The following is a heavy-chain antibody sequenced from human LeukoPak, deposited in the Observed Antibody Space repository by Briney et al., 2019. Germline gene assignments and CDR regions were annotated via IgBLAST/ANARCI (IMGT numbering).Heavy chain of an antibody. J-gene: IGHJ4*02. CDR2: VYHSGST. Sequence: SETLSLTCAVSGGSISSGGYSWSWIRQPPGKGLEWIGYVYHSGSTYYNPSLKSRVTISVDRSKNQFCLKLSSVTAADTAVYYCARGAGYYASRVNYLYYFDYWGQGTLVTVSS. D-gene: IGHD3-22*01. V-gene: IGHV4-30-2*01. CDR3: ARGAGYYASRVNYLYYFDY. CDR1: GGSISSGGYS.